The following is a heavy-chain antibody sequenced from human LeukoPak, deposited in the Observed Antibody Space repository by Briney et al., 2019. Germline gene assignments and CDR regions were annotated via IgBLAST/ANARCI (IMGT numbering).Heavy chain of an antibody. J-gene: IGHJ4*02. CDR2: INSDGSSI. CDR3: ARDRPYGGNPFDS. D-gene: IGHD4-23*01. Sequence: PGGSLRLSCAASGFAFSTYWMHWVRQAPGRGLVWVSRINSDGSSISYADSVKGRFTISRDNAKNTLYLQMNSLRAEDTAVYYCARDRPYGGNPFDSWGQGPLVPVSS. CDR1: GFAFSTYW. V-gene: IGHV3-74*01.